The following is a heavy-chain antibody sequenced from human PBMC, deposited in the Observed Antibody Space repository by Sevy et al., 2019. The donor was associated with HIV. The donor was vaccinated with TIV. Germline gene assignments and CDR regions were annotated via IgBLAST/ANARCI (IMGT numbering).Heavy chain of an antibody. V-gene: IGHV3-30*02. CDR2: IRYDGSNK. Sequence: GGSLRLSCAASGFTFSSYGMHWVRQAPGKGLEWVAFIRYDGSNKYEADSVKGRFTISRDNSKNTLYLQMNSLRAEDTAVYYCAKDLVAEFDPWGQGTLVTVS. D-gene: IGHD5-12*01. CDR3: AKDLVAEFDP. J-gene: IGHJ5*02. CDR1: GFTFSSYG.